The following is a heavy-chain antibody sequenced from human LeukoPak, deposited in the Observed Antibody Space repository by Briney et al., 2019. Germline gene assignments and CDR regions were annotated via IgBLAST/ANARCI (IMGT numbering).Heavy chain of an antibody. CDR1: GYTLSSYG. V-gene: IGHV1-18*04. CDR2: ISIYNGNT. CDR3: ASNPRGDSWTFDY. Sequence: GASVKVSCKASGYTLSSYGVNWVRQAPGQGLEWMGWISIYNGNTNYAQILQGRVTMTTDTSTSTVYMELGSLRSDDTAVYYCASNPRGDSWTFDYWGQGTLVTVSS. J-gene: IGHJ4*02. D-gene: IGHD2-21*02.